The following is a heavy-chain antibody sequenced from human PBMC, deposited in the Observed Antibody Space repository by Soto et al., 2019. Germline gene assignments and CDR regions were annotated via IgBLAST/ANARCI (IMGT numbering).Heavy chain of an antibody. CDR1: GGTFSSYA. D-gene: IGHD6-19*01. CDR2: IIPIFGTA. J-gene: IGHJ5*02. Sequence: GASVKVSCKASGGTFSSYAISWVRQAPGQGLEWMGGIIPIFGTANYAQKFQGRVTITADKSTSTAYMELSSLRSEDTAVYYCAEAVAGWNWFDPWGQGTLVTVSS. CDR3: AEAVAGWNWFDP. V-gene: IGHV1-69*06.